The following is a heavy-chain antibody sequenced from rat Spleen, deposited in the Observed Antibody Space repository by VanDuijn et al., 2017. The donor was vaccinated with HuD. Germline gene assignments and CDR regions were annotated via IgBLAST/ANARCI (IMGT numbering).Heavy chain of an antibody. D-gene: IGHD1-11*01. CDR3: ARGYTLDY. CDR2: ISHGGGST. Sequence: EVQLVESGGGLVQPGRSLKLSCAASGFTFSDYGMHWIRQAPTKGLEWVATISHGGGSTYYRDSVKGRFTISRDNAKSTLYLQMDSLRSEDTATYYCARGYTLDYWGQGVMVTVSS. CDR1: GFTFSDYG. J-gene: IGHJ2*01. V-gene: IGHV5-19*01.